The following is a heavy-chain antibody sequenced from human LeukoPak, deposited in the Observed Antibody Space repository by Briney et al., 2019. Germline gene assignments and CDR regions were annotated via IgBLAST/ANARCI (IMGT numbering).Heavy chain of an antibody. V-gene: IGHV3-30-3*01. CDR1: GFTFSTFA. CDR2: ISSDGNHT. J-gene: IGHJ5*02. D-gene: IGHD5-12*01. Sequence: PERSLRLSCAASGFTFSTFAMHWVRQAPGKGLEWVAAISSDGNHTHFADSVRGRFTISRDNSKNTLFLQMNSLRPDDTAVYYCARDRLPPPGVYCCDPWGQGTLVTVST. CDR3: ARDRLPPPGVYCCDP.